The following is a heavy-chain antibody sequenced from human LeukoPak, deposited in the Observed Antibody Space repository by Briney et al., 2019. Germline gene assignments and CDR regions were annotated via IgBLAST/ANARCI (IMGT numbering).Heavy chain of an antibody. V-gene: IGHV4-59*01. J-gene: IGHJ4*02. CDR3: ARTGRPVLYDSSGYFDY. Sequence: KPSETLSLTCTVSGGSISSYYWSWIRQPPGKGLEWIGCIYYSGSTNYNPSLKSRVTISVDTSKNQFSLKLSSVTAADTAVYYCARTGRPVLYDSSGYFDYWGQGTLVTVSS. CDR1: GGSISSYY. D-gene: IGHD3-22*01. CDR2: IYYSGST.